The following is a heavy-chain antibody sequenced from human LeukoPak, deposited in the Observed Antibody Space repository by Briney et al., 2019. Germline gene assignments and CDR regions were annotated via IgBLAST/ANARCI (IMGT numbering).Heavy chain of an antibody. D-gene: IGHD4-17*01. CDR2: IYYSGST. V-gene: IGHV4-31*03. CDR1: GGSISSGGYY. Sequence: SETLSLTCTVSGGSISSGGYYWSWIRQHPGKGLEWIGYIYYSGSTYYNPSLKSRVTISVDTSANQFSLKLSSVTAADTAVYYCATMMTTVTNIDYWGQGTLVTVSS. CDR3: ATMMTTVTNIDY. J-gene: IGHJ4*02.